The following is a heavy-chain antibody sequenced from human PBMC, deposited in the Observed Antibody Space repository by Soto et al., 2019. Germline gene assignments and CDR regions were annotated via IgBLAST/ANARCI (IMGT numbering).Heavy chain of an antibody. CDR3: ARDNYGGMLDV. Sequence: SHPCPVSGVNVLTGGYHWTWISKHPGKGLEWIGRIFFSGNTHYNPALKSRLTFSLDTAKNQFSLKLTSVTAADTAIYYCARDNYGGMLDVRVQGTLVTVSS. J-gene: IGHJ4*02. V-gene: IGHV4-31*03. CDR1: GVNVLTGGYH. D-gene: IGHD4-17*01. CDR2: IFFSGNT.